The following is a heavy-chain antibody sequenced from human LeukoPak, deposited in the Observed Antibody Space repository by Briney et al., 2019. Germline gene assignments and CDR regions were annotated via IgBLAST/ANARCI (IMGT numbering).Heavy chain of an antibody. CDR3: ARGLQFHQKLFYFDY. Sequence: KSSETLSLTCTVSGGSISSSSYYWGWIRQPPGKGLEWIGSIYYSGSTYYNPSLKSRVTISVDTSKNQFSLKLSSVTAADTAVYFCARGLQFHQKLFYFDYWGQGTLVTVSS. J-gene: IGHJ4*02. D-gene: IGHD4-11*01. CDR2: IYYSGST. V-gene: IGHV4-39*07. CDR1: GGSISSSSYY.